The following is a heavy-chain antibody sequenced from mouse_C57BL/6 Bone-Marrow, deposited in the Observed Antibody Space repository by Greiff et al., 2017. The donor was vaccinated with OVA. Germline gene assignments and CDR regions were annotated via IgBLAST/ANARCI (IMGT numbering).Heavy chain of an antibody. CDR1: GYAFSSSW. J-gene: IGHJ1*03. CDR2: IYPGDGDT. Sequence: VQVVESGPELVKPGASVKISCKASGYAFSSSWMNWVKQRPGKGLEWIGRIYPGDGDTNYNGKFKGKATLTADKSSSTAYMQLSSLTSEDSAVYFCARSDYYGSPSYWYFDVWGTGTTVTVSS. CDR3: ARSDYYGSPSYWYFDV. V-gene: IGHV1-82*01. D-gene: IGHD1-1*01.